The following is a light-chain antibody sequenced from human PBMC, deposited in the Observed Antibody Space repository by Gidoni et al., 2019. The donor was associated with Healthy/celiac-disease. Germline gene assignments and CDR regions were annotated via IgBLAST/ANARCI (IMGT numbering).Light chain of an antibody. CDR2: GGS. CDR1: QSVSSSY. V-gene: IGKV3-20*01. J-gene: IGKJ5*01. CDR3: KQDGNSPPFT. Sequence: EIALTQSPRTLAVPPGERATLPCRASQSVSSSYLDWYQQKPGQAPRLLIYGGSSRATGIPDRFSGSGSGTDFTLTISRLEPEDFAVYYCKQDGNSPPFTFGQGTRLEIK.